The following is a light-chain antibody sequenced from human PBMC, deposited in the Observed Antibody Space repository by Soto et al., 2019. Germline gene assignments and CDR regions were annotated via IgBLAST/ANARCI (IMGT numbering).Light chain of an antibody. V-gene: IGKV1D-12*01. CDR1: QDISRW. CDR2: TAS. CDR3: QQVDSFPLT. Sequence: DIQMTQSPSSVSASVGDRITITCRASQDISRWLAWYQQKPVRAPNLLIYTASTLESGVLSRFSGSGSGTDFTIPISNLQPEDFATYYCQQVDSFPLTFGGGTKVEIK. J-gene: IGKJ4*01.